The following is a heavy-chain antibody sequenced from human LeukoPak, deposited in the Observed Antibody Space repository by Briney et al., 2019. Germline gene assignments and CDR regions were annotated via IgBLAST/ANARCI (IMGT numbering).Heavy chain of an antibody. CDR3: ARDVVVVAAPNWFDP. Sequence: SVKVSCKASGGTFSSYAISWVRQAPGQGLEWMGRIIPILGIANYAQKFQGRVTITADKSTSTAYMELSSLRSEDTAVYYCARDVVVVAAPNWFDPWGQGTLVTVSS. J-gene: IGHJ5*02. D-gene: IGHD2-15*01. CDR1: GGTFSSYA. V-gene: IGHV1-69*04. CDR2: IIPILGIA.